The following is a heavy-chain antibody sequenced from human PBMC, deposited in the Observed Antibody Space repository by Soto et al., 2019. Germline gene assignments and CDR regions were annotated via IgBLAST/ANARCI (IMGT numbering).Heavy chain of an antibody. J-gene: IGHJ4*02. V-gene: IGHV1-8*01. CDR2: INPSNGNA. CDR3: ARGDGRSGPNYYDS. Sequence: GASVKVSCKASGCTFITYHINWVRQATGQGLEWMGWINPSNGNAGYAQKFQGRLTMTRNTSISTADMELSSLRSDDTAVYFCARGDGRSGPNYYDSWGQGSLVTVSS. CDR1: GCTFITYH.